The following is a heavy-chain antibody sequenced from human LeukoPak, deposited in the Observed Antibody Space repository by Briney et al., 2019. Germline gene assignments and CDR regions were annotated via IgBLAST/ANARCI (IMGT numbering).Heavy chain of an antibody. CDR2: ISAYNGNT. J-gene: IGHJ6*02. D-gene: IGHD6-13*01. V-gene: IGHV1-18*01. Sequence: ASVKVSCKASGYTFTSYGISWVRQAPGQGLEWMGWISAYNGNTNYAQKLQGRVTMTTDTSTSTAYMELRSLRSDDTAVYYCARDSLRLLAAAGTFYGMDVWGQGTTVTVSS. CDR3: ARDSLRLLAAAGTFYGMDV. CDR1: GYTFTSYG.